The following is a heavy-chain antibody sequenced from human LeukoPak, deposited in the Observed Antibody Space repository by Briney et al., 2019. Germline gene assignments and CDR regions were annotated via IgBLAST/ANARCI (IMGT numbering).Heavy chain of an antibody. Sequence: ASVKVSCKVSGYSLTELSMYWVRQAPGKGLEWMGGIDPEDGETIYAQRFQGRVTMTEDMSTDTAYMELSSLRSDDTAVYYCATESHTVGAGGLDVWGKGTTVTISS. J-gene: IGHJ6*04. CDR2: IDPEDGET. V-gene: IGHV1-24*01. CDR1: GYSLTELS. D-gene: IGHD1-26*01. CDR3: ATESHTVGAGGLDV.